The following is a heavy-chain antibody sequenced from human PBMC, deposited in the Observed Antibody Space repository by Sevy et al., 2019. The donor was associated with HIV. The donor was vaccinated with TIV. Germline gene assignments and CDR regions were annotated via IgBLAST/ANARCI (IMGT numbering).Heavy chain of an antibody. D-gene: IGHD3-10*01. CDR2: INPESGDT. CDR1: GYTFTDHY. CDR3: ARVQRGGVPDY. J-gene: IGHJ4*02. Sequence: ASVKVSCTSSGYTFTDHYLHWVRQAPGQGLEWMGWINPESGDTMYREKFQARVTMTRDTSISTAYMDLNTLRSDDTAVYFCARVQRGGVPDYWGQGTLVTVSS. V-gene: IGHV1-2*02.